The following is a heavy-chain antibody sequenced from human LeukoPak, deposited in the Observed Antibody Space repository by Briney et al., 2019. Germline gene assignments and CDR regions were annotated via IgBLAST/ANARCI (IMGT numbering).Heavy chain of an antibody. CDR1: GYTFTGYQ. V-gene: IGHV1-2*02. Sequence: GASVKVSCKASGYTFTGYQIHWVRQAPGQGLEWMGWISPNSGGTNSAQNFQGRVTMTRDTSISTTYMELSRLRSDDTTVYYCARGAVAGHFDYWGQGTLVTVSS. D-gene: IGHD6-19*01. CDR2: ISPNSGGT. CDR3: ARGAVAGHFDY. J-gene: IGHJ4*02.